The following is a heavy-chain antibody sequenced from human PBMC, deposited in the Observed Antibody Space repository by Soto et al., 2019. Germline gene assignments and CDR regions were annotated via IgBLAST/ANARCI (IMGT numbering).Heavy chain of an antibody. CDR3: MTDPPKLLGPFDY. J-gene: IGHJ4*01. Sequence: GESLKISCKGSGYSFTSYWISWVRQMPGKGLEWMGRIDPSDSYTNYSPSFQGHVTISADKSISTAYLQWSSLKASDTAVYYCMTDPPKLLGPFDYWGQGTLVTVSS. CDR1: GYSFTSYW. CDR2: IDPSDSYT. V-gene: IGHV5-10-1*01. D-gene: IGHD3-16*01.